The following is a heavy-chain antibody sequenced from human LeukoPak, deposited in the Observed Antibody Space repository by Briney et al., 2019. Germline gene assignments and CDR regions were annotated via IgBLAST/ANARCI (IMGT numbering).Heavy chain of an antibody. CDR3: AKSSDWPLWYFDL. CDR1: GFTFNNYA. CDR2: VPANGANT. Sequence: PGGSLRLSCSVSGFTFNNYAMNWVRQAPGKGLEWVSTVPANGANTYYADSLKGRFTISRDNSKSTLYLQMNSLRAEDTAVYYCAKSSDWPLWYFDLWGRGTLVTVSS. D-gene: IGHD6-19*01. V-gene: IGHV3-23*01. J-gene: IGHJ2*01.